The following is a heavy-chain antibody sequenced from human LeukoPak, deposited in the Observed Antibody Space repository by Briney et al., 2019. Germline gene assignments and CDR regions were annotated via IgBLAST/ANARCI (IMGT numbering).Heavy chain of an antibody. CDR3: ARGGYLTGYYRPYFDD. Sequence: ASVKVSCMASGYTFTSYGISWVRQAPGQGLERMGWISAYNGNTNYAQKLQGRVTMTTDTSTSTAYMELRSLRSDDTAVYYCARGGYLTGYYRPYFDDWGQGTLVTVSS. CDR1: GYTFTSYG. V-gene: IGHV1-18*01. CDR2: ISAYNGNT. D-gene: IGHD3-9*01. J-gene: IGHJ4*02.